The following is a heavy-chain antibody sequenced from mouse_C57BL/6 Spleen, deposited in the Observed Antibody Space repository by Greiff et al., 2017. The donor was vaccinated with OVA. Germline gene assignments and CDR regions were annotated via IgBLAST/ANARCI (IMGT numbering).Heavy chain of an antibody. CDR3: ASYDGYYGFAY. CDR1: GYTFTDYY. J-gene: IGHJ3*01. Sequence: VKLQQSGAELVRPGASVKLSCKASGYTFTDYYINWVKQRPGQGLEWIARIYPGSGNTYYNEKFKGKATLTAEKSSSTAYMQLSSLTSEDSAVYFCASYDGYYGFAYWGQGTLVTVSA. D-gene: IGHD2-3*01. CDR2: IYPGSGNT. V-gene: IGHV1-76*01.